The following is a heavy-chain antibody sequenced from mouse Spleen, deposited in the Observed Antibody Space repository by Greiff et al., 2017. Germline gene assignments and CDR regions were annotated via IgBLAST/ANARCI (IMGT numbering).Heavy chain of an antibody. D-gene: IGHD1-1*02. CDR1: GYTFTSYW. CDR2: IDPSDSYT. J-gene: IGHJ4*01. CDR3: AYDYGAMDY. V-gene: IGHV1-59*01. Sequence: QVQLQQPGAELVRPGTSVKLSCKASGYTFTSYWMHWVKQRPGQGLEWIGVIDPSDSYTNYNQKFKGKATLTVDKSSSTAYMQLSSLTSEDSAVYYCAYDYGAMDYWGQGTSVTVSS.